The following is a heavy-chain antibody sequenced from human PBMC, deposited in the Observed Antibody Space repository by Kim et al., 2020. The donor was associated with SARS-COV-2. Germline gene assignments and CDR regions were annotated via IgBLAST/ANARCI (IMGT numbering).Heavy chain of an antibody. Sequence: GGSLRLSCAASGFSFSTYGMHWVRQAPGKGLEWVAVISFDGSNKYYENFVKSRFTISRDNSQNTLSLQMDSLRVEDTAVYYCAKRMVRGASNFGMDVWGQGTTVPVS. CDR3: AKRMVRGASNFGMDV. D-gene: IGHD3-10*01. J-gene: IGHJ6*02. V-gene: IGHV3-30*18. CDR2: ISFDGSNK. CDR1: GFSFSTYG.